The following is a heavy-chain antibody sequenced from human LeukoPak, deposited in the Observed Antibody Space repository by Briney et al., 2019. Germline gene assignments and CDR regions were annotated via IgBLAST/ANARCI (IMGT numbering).Heavy chain of an antibody. CDR3: AKDDDYGDLYYFDY. J-gene: IGHJ4*02. V-gene: IGHV3-23*01. Sequence: GGSLRLSCAASGFTFSSYAMSWVRQAPGKGLEWVSAISGSGGSTYYADSVKGRFTISRDNSKNTLYLQMNSLRAEDTAVYYCAKDDDYGDLYYFDYWGQGTLVTVSP. CDR1: GFTFSSYA. CDR2: ISGSGGST. D-gene: IGHD4-17*01.